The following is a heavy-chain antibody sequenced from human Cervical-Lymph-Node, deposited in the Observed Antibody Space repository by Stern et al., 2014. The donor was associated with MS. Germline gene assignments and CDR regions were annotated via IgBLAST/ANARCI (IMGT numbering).Heavy chain of an antibody. J-gene: IGHJ6*02. CDR3: ARDDEKGGLDV. CDR2: IYSGDPGST. Sequence: EMQLVESGGGLIQPGGSLRLSCAASGLSISNNYMSWVRQAPGKGLEWDSVIYSGDPGSTHYVDSVKGRFTISRDNSKNTLYLQMDSLRVEDTAVYYCARDDEKGGLDVWGQGTTVTVSS. V-gene: IGHV3-53*01. CDR1: GLSISNNY.